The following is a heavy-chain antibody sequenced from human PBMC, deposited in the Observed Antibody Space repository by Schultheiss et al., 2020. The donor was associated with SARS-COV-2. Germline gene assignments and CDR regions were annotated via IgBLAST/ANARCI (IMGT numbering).Heavy chain of an antibody. J-gene: IGHJ6*02. CDR2: IIPIFGTA. D-gene: IGHD6-13*01. CDR3: ARVKDSSSLMSNYYYYGMDV. V-gene: IGHV1-69*13. Sequence: SVKVSCKASGYTFTSYDINWVRQATGQGLEWMGGIIPIFGTANYAQKFQGRVTITADESTSTAYMELSSLRSEDTAVYYCARVKDSSSLMSNYYYYGMDVWGQGTTVTVSS. CDR1: GYTFTSYD.